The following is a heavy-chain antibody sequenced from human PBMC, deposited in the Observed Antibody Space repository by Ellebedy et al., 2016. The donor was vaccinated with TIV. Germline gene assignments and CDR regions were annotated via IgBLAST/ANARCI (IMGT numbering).Heavy chain of an antibody. CDR3: AAAAGAGDDAFDI. CDR1: GFTFSSYA. Sequence: GESLKISCAASGFTFSSYAMSWVRQAPGKGLEWVSAISGSGGSTYYADSVKGRFTISRDNSKNTLYLQMNSLRAEDTAVYYCAAAAGAGDDAFDIWGQGTMVTVSS. D-gene: IGHD6-13*01. V-gene: IGHV3-23*01. J-gene: IGHJ3*02. CDR2: ISGSGGST.